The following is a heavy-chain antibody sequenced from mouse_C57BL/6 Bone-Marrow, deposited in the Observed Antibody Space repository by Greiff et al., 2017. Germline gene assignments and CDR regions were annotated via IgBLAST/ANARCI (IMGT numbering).Heavy chain of an antibody. CDR1: GFTFSDYG. V-gene: IGHV5-17*01. CDR2: ISSGSSTI. Sequence: EVQGVESGGGLVKPGGSLKLSCAASGFTFSDYGMHWVRQAPEKGLEWVAYISSGSSTIYYADTVKGRFTISRDNAKNTLFLQMTSLRSEDTAMYYCARRTTVVGYWYFDVWGTGTTVTVSS. CDR3: ARRTTVVGYWYFDV. J-gene: IGHJ1*03. D-gene: IGHD1-1*01.